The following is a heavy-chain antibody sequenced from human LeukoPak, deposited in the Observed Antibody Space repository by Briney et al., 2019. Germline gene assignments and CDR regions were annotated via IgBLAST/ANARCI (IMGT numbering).Heavy chain of an antibody. V-gene: IGHV1-2*02. J-gene: IGHJ3*02. CDR2: INPNSGGT. D-gene: IGHD6-19*01. Sequence: ASVKVSCKASGYTFTGYHIHWVRQAPGQGLEWMGWINPNSGGTNYAQKLQGRVTMTTDTSTSTAYMELRSLRSDDTAVYYCARGLQENLAWLQAFSAFDIWGQGTMVTVSS. CDR3: ARGLQENLAWLQAFSAFDI. CDR1: GYTFTGYH.